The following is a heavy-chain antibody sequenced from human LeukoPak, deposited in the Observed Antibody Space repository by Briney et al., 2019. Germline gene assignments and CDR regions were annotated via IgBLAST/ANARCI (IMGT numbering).Heavy chain of an antibody. Sequence: GGSLRLSCAASGFTFDDYAMHWVRQAPGKGLEWVSGISWNSGSIGYADSVKDRFTISRDNAKNSLYLQMNSLRAEDTALYYCAKVRSSSGWYVREYYFDYWGQGTLVTVSS. J-gene: IGHJ4*02. D-gene: IGHD6-19*01. V-gene: IGHV3-9*01. CDR2: ISWNSGSI. CDR1: GFTFDDYA. CDR3: AKVRSSSGWYVREYYFDY.